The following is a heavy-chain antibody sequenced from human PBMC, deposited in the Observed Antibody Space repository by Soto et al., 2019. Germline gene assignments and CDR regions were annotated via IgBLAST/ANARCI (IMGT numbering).Heavy chain of an antibody. CDR1: GFTFSSYA. J-gene: IGHJ4*02. CDR3: ARRGSGSYYDY. D-gene: IGHD1-26*01. V-gene: IGHV3-23*01. CDR2: ISGSGGST. Sequence: EVQLLESGGGLVQPGGSLRLSCAAFGFTFSSYAWGWVRQAPVKGLEWVSAISGSGGSTYYADSVKGRFTISRDNSKNTLYLQMNSLRAEDTAVYYCARRGSGSYYDYWGQGTLVTVSS.